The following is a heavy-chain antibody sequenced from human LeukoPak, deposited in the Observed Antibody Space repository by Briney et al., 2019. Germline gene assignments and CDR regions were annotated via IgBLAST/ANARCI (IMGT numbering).Heavy chain of an antibody. CDR2: MNPSGGST. CDR1: GYTFTSYC. J-gene: IGHJ3*02. D-gene: IGHD3-10*01. V-gene: IGHV1-46*01. CDR3: ARGLPRSPLTQYGSETDAFDI. Sequence: ASVKVSCKASGYTFTSYCMYWVRQAPGQGLEWMGIMNPSGGSTNYAQKFQGRVTMTRDMSTSTVYMELSSLRSEDTAVYYCARGLPRSPLTQYGSETDAFDIWGQGTMVTVSS.